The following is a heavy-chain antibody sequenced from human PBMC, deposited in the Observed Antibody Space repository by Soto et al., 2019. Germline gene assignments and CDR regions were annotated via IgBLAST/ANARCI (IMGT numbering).Heavy chain of an antibody. CDR1: GFTFSSYS. J-gene: IGHJ5*02. D-gene: IGHD6-13*01. CDR2: ISSSSSTI. Sequence: EVQLVESGGGLVQPGGSLRLSCAASGFTFSSYSMNWVRQAPGKGLEWVSYISSSSSTIYYADSVKGRFTISRDNAKNSLYLQMNSVRVEDTAVYYCVRHPERIAQIGWFDPWGQGTLVTVSS. CDR3: VRHPERIAQIGWFDP. V-gene: IGHV3-48*01.